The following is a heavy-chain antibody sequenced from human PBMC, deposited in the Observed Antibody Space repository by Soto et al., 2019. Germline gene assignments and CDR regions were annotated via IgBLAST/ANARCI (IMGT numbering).Heavy chain of an antibody. V-gene: IGHV3-33*01. CDR2: IWYDGSNK. J-gene: IGHJ6*02. CDR3: ARHIQPYYYYGMDV. CDR1: GFTFSSYG. Sequence: QVQLVESGGGVVQPGRSLRLSCAVSGFTFSSYGMHWVRQAPGKGLEWVAVIWYDGSNKYYADSVKGRFTISRDNSKNTLYLQMNSLRAEDTAVYYCARHIQPYYYYGMDVWGQGTTVTVSS. D-gene: IGHD5-18*01.